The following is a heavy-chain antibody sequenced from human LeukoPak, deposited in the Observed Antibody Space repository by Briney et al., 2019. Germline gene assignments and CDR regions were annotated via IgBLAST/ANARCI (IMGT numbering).Heavy chain of an antibody. D-gene: IGHD1-26*01. V-gene: IGHV4-39*07. CDR2: IYYSGST. J-gene: IGHJ5*02. CDR3: ARDHGARGANWFDP. CDR1: GGSISSSSYY. Sequence: ASDTLSLTCTVSGGSISSSSYYWGWIRQPPGKGLEWIGSIYYSGSTYYNPSLKSRVTISVDTSKNQFSLKLSSVTAADTAVYYCARDHGARGANWFDPWGQGTLVTVSS.